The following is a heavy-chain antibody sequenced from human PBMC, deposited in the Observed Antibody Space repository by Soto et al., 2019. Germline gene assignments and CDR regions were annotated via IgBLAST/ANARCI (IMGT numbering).Heavy chain of an antibody. CDR3: AALTRRFLEWYPHYYGMDV. V-gene: IGHV4-31*03. D-gene: IGHD3-3*01. J-gene: IGHJ6*02. CDR1: GGSISSGGYY. Sequence: QVQLQESGPGLVKPSQTLSLTCTVSGGSISSGGYYWSWIRQHPGKGLEWIGYIYYSGSTYYNPYLIRRVTISVDTSNNQFSLKLSSVTAADTAVYYCAALTRRFLEWYPHYYGMDVWGQGTTVTVSS. CDR2: IYYSGST.